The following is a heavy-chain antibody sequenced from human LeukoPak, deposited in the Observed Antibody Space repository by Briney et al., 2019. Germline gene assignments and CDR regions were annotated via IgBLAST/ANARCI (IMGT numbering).Heavy chain of an antibody. CDR2: IYYSGST. D-gene: IGHD3-10*01. CDR1: GGSISSSGYY. Sequence: SETLSLTCTVSGGSISSSGYYWGWIRQPPGKGLEWIGSIYYSGSTYYNPSLKSRVTISVDTSKNQFSLKPSSVTAADTAVYYCARHNQLVRGIDYWGQGTLVTVSS. V-gene: IGHV4-39*01. CDR3: ARHNQLVRGIDY. J-gene: IGHJ4*02.